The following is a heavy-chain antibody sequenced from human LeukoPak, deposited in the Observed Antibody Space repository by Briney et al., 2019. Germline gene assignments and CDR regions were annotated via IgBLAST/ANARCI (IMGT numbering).Heavy chain of an antibody. CDR2: TSGSGGST. J-gene: IGHJ4*02. Sequence: GGSLRLSCAASGFTFSGYAMSWVRQAPGKGLEWVAATSGSGGSTYYADSVKGRFTISRDNSKNTLYLQMNSLRAEDTAVYYCATTHYYDSSGPADYWGQGTLVTVSS. D-gene: IGHD3-22*01. V-gene: IGHV3-23*01. CDR3: ATTHYYDSSGPADY. CDR1: GFTFSGYA.